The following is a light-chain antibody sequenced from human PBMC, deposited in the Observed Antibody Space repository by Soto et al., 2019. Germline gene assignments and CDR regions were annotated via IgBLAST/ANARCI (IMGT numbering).Light chain of an antibody. Sequence: EVVLTQSPVTLSLSPGERATLSCRASQSFRGLLAWYQQKPGQAPRLLIYDAYNRATGIPPRFSGSGSGTDFILTISSLEPEDSAVYYCQQRHIWAITFGQGTRLENK. CDR2: DAY. V-gene: IGKV3-11*01. J-gene: IGKJ5*01. CDR3: QQRHIWAIT. CDR1: QSFRGL.